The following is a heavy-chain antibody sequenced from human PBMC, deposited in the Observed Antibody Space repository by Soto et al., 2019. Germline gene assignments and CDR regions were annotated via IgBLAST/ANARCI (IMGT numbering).Heavy chain of an antibody. CDR2: ISPYNGNT. CDR1: GYTFPTYG. J-gene: IGHJ5*02. CDR3: ARKDCSSASCYAWMAGWFAP. D-gene: IGHD2-2*01. V-gene: IGHV1-18*01. Sequence: QVQLVQSGAEVKQPGASVKVSCKASGYTFPTYGIGWVRQAPGQGLEWMGWISPYNGNTNYAQKFQGRVIMTTDTSTSTAYMELRSLRSDDTAVYYCARKDCSSASCYAWMAGWFAPWGQGTPVTVSS.